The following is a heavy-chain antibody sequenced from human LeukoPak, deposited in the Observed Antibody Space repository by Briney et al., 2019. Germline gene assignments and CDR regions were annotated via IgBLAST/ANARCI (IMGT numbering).Heavy chain of an antibody. V-gene: IGHV3-23*01. CDR3: AKGRSHYYVWGSDAFDI. J-gene: IGHJ3*02. D-gene: IGHD3-10*02. CDR2: ISGSGGST. CDR1: GFTFSSYG. Sequence: GGSLRLSCAASGFTFSSYGMHWVRQAPGKGLEWVSAISGSGGSTYYADSVKGRFTISRDNSKNTLYLQMNSLRAEDTAVYYCAKGRSHYYVWGSDAFDIWGQGTMVTVSS.